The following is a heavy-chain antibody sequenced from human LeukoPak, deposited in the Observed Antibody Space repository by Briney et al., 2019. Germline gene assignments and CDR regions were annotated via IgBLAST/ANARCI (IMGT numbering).Heavy chain of an antibody. Sequence: SETLSLTCAVYGGSFSGYYWSWIRQPPGKWLEWIGEINHSGSTNYNPSLKSRVTISVDTSKNQFSLKLSSVTAADTAVYYCARRWSGYGSGSYYAYWGQGTLVTVSS. CDR3: ARRWSGYGSGSYYAY. D-gene: IGHD3-10*01. V-gene: IGHV4-34*01. J-gene: IGHJ4*02. CDR2: INHSGST. CDR1: GGSFSGYY.